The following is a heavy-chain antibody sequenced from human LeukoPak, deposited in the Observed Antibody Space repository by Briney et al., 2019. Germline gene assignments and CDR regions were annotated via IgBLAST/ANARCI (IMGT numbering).Heavy chain of an antibody. V-gene: IGHV4-34*01. CDR1: GGSFSGYY. Sequence: PSETLSLTRAVYGGSFSGYYWTWIRQPPGKGLEWIGEINHSGRTNYNPSLKSRVTISVDTSKNQFSLKLSSVTAADTAVYYCASGGFSNWFDPWGQGTLVTVSS. CDR2: INHSGRT. J-gene: IGHJ5*02. CDR3: ASGGFSNWFDP.